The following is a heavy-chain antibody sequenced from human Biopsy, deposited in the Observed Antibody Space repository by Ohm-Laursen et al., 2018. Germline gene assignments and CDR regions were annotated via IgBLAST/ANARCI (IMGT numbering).Heavy chain of an antibody. Sequence: SETLSLTCPVSGGSISSYYWNWIRQPPGKGLEWIGYIYYSGTNDYSPSLKSRVTISIDKSKNQFFLKLSSVTAEDTAVYYCARDDAVTVIRGLYYWGQGALVTVSS. CDR3: ARDDAVTVIRGLYY. V-gene: IGHV4-59*01. J-gene: IGHJ4*02. D-gene: IGHD2-21*02. CDR2: IYYSGTN. CDR1: GGSISSYY.